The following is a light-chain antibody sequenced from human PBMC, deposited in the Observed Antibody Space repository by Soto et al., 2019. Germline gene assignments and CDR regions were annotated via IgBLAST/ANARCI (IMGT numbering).Light chain of an antibody. Sequence: EIVMTQSPATLSVSPGGRATLSCRASQSVSSNLAWYQQKPGQAPRLLIYGASTRATGVPARFSGSGSGTEFTLTISSLQSEDFAVFYCQQYHNWPPTFGQGTKLEIK. CDR1: QSVSSN. CDR3: QQYHNWPPT. J-gene: IGKJ2*01. V-gene: IGKV3-15*01. CDR2: GAS.